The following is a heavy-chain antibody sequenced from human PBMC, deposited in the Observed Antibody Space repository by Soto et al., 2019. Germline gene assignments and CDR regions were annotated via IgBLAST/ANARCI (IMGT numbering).Heavy chain of an antibody. J-gene: IGHJ4*02. V-gene: IGHV1-8*01. Sequence: ASVKVSCKASGYTFTSYDINWVRQATGQGLEWMGWMNPNSGNTGYAQKFQGRVTMTRNTSINTAYMELSSLRSEDTAVYYCARGSATRGYCTGGSCYSGYWGQGTPVTVSS. CDR1: GYTFTSYD. D-gene: IGHD2-15*01. CDR3: ARGSATRGYCTGGSCYSGY. CDR2: MNPNSGNT.